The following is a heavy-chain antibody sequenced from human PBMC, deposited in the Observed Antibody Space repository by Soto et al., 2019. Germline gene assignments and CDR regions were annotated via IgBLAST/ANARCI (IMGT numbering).Heavy chain of an antibody. D-gene: IGHD6-19*01. CDR1: GGSFSGYY. V-gene: IGHV4-34*01. CDR2: INHSGST. J-gene: IGHJ6*03. CDR3: ARYSSGWLDYYYYYMDA. Sequence: SETLSLTCAVYGGSFSGYYWSWIRQPPGKGLEWIGEINHSGSTNYIPSLKSRVTISVDTSKNQFSLKLSSVTAADTAVYYCARYSSGWLDYYYYYMDAWGKGTTVTVSS.